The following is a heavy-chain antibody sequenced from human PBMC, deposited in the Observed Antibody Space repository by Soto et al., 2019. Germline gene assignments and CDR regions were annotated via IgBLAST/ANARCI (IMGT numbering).Heavy chain of an antibody. J-gene: IGHJ4*02. CDR1: GFTFSSYS. CDR3: ARDHSGSYSPVDY. CDR2: ISSSSSYI. D-gene: IGHD1-26*01. V-gene: IGHV3-21*01. Sequence: EVQLVESGGGLVKPGGSLRLSCAASGFTFSSYSMNWVRQAPGKGLEWVSSISSSSSYIYYADSVKGRFTISRDNAKNSLYLQMNRLRAEDTAVYFCARDHSGSYSPVDYWGQGTLVTVSS.